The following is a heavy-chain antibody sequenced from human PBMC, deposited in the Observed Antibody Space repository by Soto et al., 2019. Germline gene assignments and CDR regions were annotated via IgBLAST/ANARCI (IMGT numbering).Heavy chain of an antibody. D-gene: IGHD3-3*01. Sequence: GGSLRLSCTASGFTFGDYAMSWFRQAPGKGLEWVGFIRGKAYGGTTEYAASVKGRFTISRDDSKSIAYLQMNSLKTEDTAVYYCTTYYDFWSGYYTYFDYWGQGTLVTVSS. CDR1: GFTFGDYA. J-gene: IGHJ4*02. CDR3: TTYYDFWSGYYTYFDY. V-gene: IGHV3-49*03. CDR2: IRGKAYGGTT.